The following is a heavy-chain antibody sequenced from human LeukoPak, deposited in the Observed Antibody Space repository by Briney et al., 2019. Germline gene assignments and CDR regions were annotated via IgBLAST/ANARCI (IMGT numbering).Heavy chain of an antibody. J-gene: IGHJ4*02. CDR1: GYTFTTYG. V-gene: IGHV1-18*01. Sequence: ASVKVSCKASGYTFTTYGISWVRQAPGQGLEWMGWISAYNGNTNYAQKLQGRVTMTTDTSTSTAYMELRSLRSDDTAVYYCARSMFYCSSTSCYYFDYWGQGTLVTVSS. D-gene: IGHD2-2*01. CDR2: ISAYNGNT. CDR3: ARSMFYCSSTSCYYFDY.